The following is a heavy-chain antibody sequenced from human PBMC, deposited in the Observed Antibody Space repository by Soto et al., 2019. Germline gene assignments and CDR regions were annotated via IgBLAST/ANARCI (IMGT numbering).Heavy chain of an antibody. J-gene: IGHJ4*02. CDR2: ISSSSTI. V-gene: IGHV3-48*01. Sequence: EVQLVESGGGLVQPGGSLRLSCAASGFTFSSYSMNWVRQAPGKGLEWVSYISSSSTIYYADSVKGRFTISRDNAKNSLYLQMNSLRAEDTAVYYCARISYYDILTGHDYWGQGTLVTVSS. CDR1: GFTFSSYS. D-gene: IGHD3-9*01. CDR3: ARISYYDILTGHDY.